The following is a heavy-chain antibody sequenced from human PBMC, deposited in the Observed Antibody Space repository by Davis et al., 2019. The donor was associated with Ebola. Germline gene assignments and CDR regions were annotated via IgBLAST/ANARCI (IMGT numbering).Heavy chain of an antibody. J-gene: IGHJ6*04. CDR3: ARGPGELSWLGLDV. Sequence: ASVKVSCKASGYTFSGNYIQWVRQAPGQGLEWMGRINPNSGGTNYAQKFQGRVTMTRDTSTSTAYMEINRLSSDDTAVYYCARGPGELSWLGLDVWGKGTTVTVSS. CDR1: GYTFSGNY. D-gene: IGHD3-10*01. V-gene: IGHV1-2*06. CDR2: INPNSGGT.